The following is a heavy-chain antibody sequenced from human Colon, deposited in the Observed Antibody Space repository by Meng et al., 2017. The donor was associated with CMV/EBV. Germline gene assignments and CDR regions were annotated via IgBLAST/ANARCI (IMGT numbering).Heavy chain of an antibody. CDR3: ARQILSGSLYNWFDP. J-gene: IGHJ5*02. Sequence: SETLSLTCAVSGVPLSGYHWSWIRQAPGNDLEWIGDINHNGITKYNPSLKSRLTISVDMSGNEFSLRLSSVTAADTAVYYCARQILSGSLYNWFDPWDQGTLVTVSS. CDR1: GVPLSGYH. CDR2: INHNGIT. D-gene: IGHD3-9*01. V-gene: IGHV4-34*01.